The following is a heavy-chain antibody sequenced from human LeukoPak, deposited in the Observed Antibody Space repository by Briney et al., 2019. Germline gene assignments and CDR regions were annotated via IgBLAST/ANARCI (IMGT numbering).Heavy chain of an antibody. CDR1: GYTFTSYY. V-gene: IGHV1-46*01. CDR2: INPSGGST. CDR3: ARDVAYYGGNSGTGFDY. Sequence: ASVKVSCKASGYTFTSYYMHWVRQAPGQGLEWMGIINPSGGSTSYAQKFQGRVTMTRDRSTSTVYMELSSLRSEDTAVYYCARDVAYYGGNSGTGFDYWGQGTLVTVSS. D-gene: IGHD4-23*01. J-gene: IGHJ4*02.